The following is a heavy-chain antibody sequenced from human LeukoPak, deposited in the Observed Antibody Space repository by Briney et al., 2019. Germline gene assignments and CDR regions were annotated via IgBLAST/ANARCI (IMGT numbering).Heavy chain of an antibody. J-gene: IGHJ5*02. CDR2: IYYSGST. Sequence: SETLSLTCTVSGGSISSTNYYWSWIRQPPGKRLEWIGSIYYSGSTYHNPSLKSRVTISVDTSKNRFSLKLTSVTAADTALYYCARIDFYASGNFKGWFDPWGQGTLVTVSS. V-gene: IGHV4-39*01. CDR1: GGSISSTNYY. D-gene: IGHD3-10*01. CDR3: ARIDFYASGNFKGWFDP.